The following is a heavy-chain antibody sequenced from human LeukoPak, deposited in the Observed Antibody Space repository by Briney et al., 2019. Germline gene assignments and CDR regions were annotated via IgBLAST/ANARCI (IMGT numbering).Heavy chain of an antibody. Sequence: ASVMVSCTASGYSFTAYAMLWVRQAPGQRLEGMGWINTANGKTKYSQKFQDRVTITRDTSATTAYMERSSLRSEVTAVFYCARDLYLKNWFDPWGVGTRVTVS. CDR2: INTANGKT. CDR3: ARDLYLKNWFDP. D-gene: IGHD2-2*02. CDR1: GYSFTAYA. V-gene: IGHV1-3*04. J-gene: IGHJ5*02.